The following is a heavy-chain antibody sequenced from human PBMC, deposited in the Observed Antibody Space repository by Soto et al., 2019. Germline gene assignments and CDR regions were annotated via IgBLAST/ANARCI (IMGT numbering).Heavy chain of an antibody. CDR3: ASHIPDHGKDV. Sequence: EVQLVESGGGLVQPGGSLRLSCAASGFTFSDHYMDWVRQAPGKGLEWVGRIRNKVNSYTTEYAESVKGRFTISRDDSKNSLYLQMNSLKTEDTAVYYCASHIPDHGKDVWGQGTTVTVSS. J-gene: IGHJ6*02. V-gene: IGHV3-72*01. CDR2: IRNKVNSYTT. D-gene: IGHD2-21*01. CDR1: GFTFSDHY.